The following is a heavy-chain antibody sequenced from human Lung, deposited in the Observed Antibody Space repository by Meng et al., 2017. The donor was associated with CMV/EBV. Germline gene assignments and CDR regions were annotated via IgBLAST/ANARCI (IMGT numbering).Heavy chain of an antibody. Sequence: SXTLSLXCTVSGGSISSSSYYWGWIRQPPGKGLEWIGSIYYSGSTYYNPSLKSRVTISVDTSKNQFSLKLSSVTDADTDVYYCAKENYDSSGDDAFDIWGQGXMVTVSS. CDR2: IYYSGST. CDR1: GGSISSSSYY. CDR3: AKENYDSSGDDAFDI. J-gene: IGHJ3*02. V-gene: IGHV4-39*07. D-gene: IGHD3-22*01.